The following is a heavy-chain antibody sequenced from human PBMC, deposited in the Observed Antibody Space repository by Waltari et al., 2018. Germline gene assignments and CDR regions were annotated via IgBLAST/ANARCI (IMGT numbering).Heavy chain of an antibody. CDR3: ARDLWGGTELFDY. D-gene: IGHD1-26*01. V-gene: IGHV3-30-3*01. Sequence: VQLVESGGGVVQPGRSLRLSCAASGFTFSSYAMHWVRQAPGKGLEWVAVISYDGSNKYYADSVKGRFTISRDNSKNTLYLQMNSLRAEDTAVYYCARDLWGGTELFDYWGQGTLVTVSS. CDR1: GFTFSSYA. CDR2: ISYDGSNK. J-gene: IGHJ4*02.